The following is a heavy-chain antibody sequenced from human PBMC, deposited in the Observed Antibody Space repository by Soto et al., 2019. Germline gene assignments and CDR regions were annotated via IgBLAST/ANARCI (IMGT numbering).Heavy chain of an antibody. D-gene: IGHD4-17*01. CDR1: GFTFASYT. V-gene: IGHV3-23*01. CDR3: ARGDDYGDLRAFGI. J-gene: IGHJ3*02. CDR2: IAGRGDDT. Sequence: EVQLLASGGGLVQPGGSLRLSCAASGFTFASYTLSWVRQAPGKGLEWVSGIAGRGDDTFYADSVKGRITVSRDNSKNTLFLQMNSLRAEDTAVYYCARGDDYGDLRAFGIWGRGTMVAVS.